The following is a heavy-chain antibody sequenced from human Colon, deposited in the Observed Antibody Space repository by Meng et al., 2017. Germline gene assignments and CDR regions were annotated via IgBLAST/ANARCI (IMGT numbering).Heavy chain of an antibody. Sequence: ASVKVSCKASGYTFTSYGISWVRQAPGQGLEWMGWISAYNGNTNYAQKLQGRVTMTTDKSTSTAYMGLRSLRSDDTAVYYCARDRRYNWNYGDAFDIWGQGTMVTVSS. V-gene: IGHV1-18*01. J-gene: IGHJ3*02. CDR2: ISAYNGNT. CDR1: GYTFTSYG. D-gene: IGHD1-7*01. CDR3: ARDRRYNWNYGDAFDI.